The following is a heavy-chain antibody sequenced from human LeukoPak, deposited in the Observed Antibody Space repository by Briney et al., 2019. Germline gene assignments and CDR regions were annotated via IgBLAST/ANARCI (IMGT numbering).Heavy chain of an antibody. J-gene: IGHJ3*02. V-gene: IGHV4-31*03. Sequence: PSQTLSLTCTVSGGSISSGGYYWSWIRQHPGKGLGWIGYIYYSGSTYYNPSLKSRVTISVDTSKNQFSLKLSSVTAADTAVYYCARVQGLAAAAGDAFDIWGQGTMVTVSS. CDR2: IYYSGST. CDR1: GGSISSGGYY. CDR3: ARVQGLAAAAGDAFDI. D-gene: IGHD6-13*01.